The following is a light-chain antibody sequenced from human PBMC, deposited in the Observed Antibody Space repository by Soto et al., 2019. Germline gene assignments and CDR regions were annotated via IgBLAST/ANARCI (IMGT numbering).Light chain of an antibody. CDR3: QSYDSSLRGSRV. J-gene: IGLJ1*01. CDR1: SSNIGAGYD. V-gene: IGLV1-40*01. CDR2: GNS. Sequence: QSVLTQPPSVSGAPGQRVTISCTGRSSNIGAGYDVHWYQQLPGTAPKLLIYGNSNRPSGVPDRFSGSKSGTSASLAITGLQAEDEADYYCQSYDSSLRGSRVFGTGTKVTVL.